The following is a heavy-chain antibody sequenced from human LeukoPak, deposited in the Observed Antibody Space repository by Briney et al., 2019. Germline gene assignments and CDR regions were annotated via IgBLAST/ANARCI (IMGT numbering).Heavy chain of an antibody. D-gene: IGHD2-2*01. J-gene: IGHJ4*02. CDR3: AKDPYGTRYFDY. CDR1: GFTFSSHA. Sequence: GGSPRLSCAASGFTFSSHALSWVRQAPGKGLEWVSSLSGSGYNTYYADSAKGRFTISRDNSKNTVYLQMNSLRAEDTAVYYCAKDPYGTRYFDYWGQGTLVTVSS. V-gene: IGHV3-23*01. CDR2: LSGSGYNT.